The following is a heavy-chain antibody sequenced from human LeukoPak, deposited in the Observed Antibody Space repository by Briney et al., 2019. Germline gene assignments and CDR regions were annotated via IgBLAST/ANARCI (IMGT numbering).Heavy chain of an antibody. CDR2: NNPSSGTT. D-gene: IGHD6-19*01. Sequence: ASVKVSCKASGYTFTGYYMHWVRQAPGQGLEWMGINNPSSGTTSYAQKFQGRVTMTRDTSTSTVYMELSSLTSEDTAVYFCARDRGLLYGSSGCLDYWGQGTLVTVSS. J-gene: IGHJ4*02. CDR3: ARDRGLLYGSSGCLDY. V-gene: IGHV1-46*01. CDR1: GYTFTGYY.